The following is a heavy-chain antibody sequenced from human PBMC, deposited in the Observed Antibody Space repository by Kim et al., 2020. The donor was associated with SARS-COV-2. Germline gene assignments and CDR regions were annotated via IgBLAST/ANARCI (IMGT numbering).Heavy chain of an antibody. CDR1: GGSISSYY. CDR3: ARGGERGSSWSYYYYYYMDV. CDR2: IYYSGST. J-gene: IGHJ6*03. D-gene: IGHD6-6*01. V-gene: IGHV4-59*08. Sequence: SETLSLTCTVSGGSISSYYWSWIRQPPGKGLEWIGYIYYSGSTNYNPSLKSRVTISVDTSKNQFSLKLSSVTAADTAVYYCARGGERGSSWSYYYYYYMDVWGKGTTVTVSS.